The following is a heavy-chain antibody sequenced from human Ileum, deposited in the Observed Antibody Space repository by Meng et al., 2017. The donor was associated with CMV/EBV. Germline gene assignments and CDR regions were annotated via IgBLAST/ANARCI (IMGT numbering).Heavy chain of an antibody. Sequence: GSISSSSYDWGWISQPPGKGLEWIGSVYYNGRNYHNPSLKSRVTIYADTSKNQFSLKVRSATAADTAVYYCARAIVVVPGEVNYFDYWGHGTLVTVSS. V-gene: IGHV4-39*02. J-gene: IGHJ4*01. CDR1: GSISSSSYD. CDR3: ARAIVVVPGEVNYFDY. CDR2: VYYNGRN. D-gene: IGHD2-2*01.